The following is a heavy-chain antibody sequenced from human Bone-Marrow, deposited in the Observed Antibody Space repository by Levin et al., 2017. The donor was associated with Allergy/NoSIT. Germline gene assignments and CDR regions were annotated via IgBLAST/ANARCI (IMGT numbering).Heavy chain of an antibody. V-gene: IGHV1-69*08. CDR1: GATFSSQS. Sequence: AASVKVSCKASGATFSSQSINWVRQAPGQGLEWMGRIILILGTANHVQKFQGRVTITADKSTSIAFMELNSLRSEDTAIYYCARETERVMTFAEARTVAYSYYMDVWGEGTKVTVSS. CDR3: ARETERVMTFAEARTVAYSYYMDV. D-gene: IGHD3/OR15-3a*01. CDR2: IILILGTA. J-gene: IGHJ6*03.